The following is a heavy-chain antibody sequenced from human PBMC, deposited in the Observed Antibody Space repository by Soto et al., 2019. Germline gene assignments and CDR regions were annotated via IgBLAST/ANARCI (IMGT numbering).Heavy chain of an antibody. J-gene: IGHJ3*02. V-gene: IGHV3-30*03. CDR3: ATDDSSGYYYATALI. CDR2: ISYDGSNK. D-gene: IGHD3-22*01. CDR1: GFTFSSYG. Sequence: GGSLRLSCAASGFTFSSYGMHWVRQAPGKGLEWVAFISYDGSNKYYSDSVNGRFTISRDNSKNTLYLQMNSLRAEDTAVYYCATDDSSGYYYATALIWGQGTMVTVSS.